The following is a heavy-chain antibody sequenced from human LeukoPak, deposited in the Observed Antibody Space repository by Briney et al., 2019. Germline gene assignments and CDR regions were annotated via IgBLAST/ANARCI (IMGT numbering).Heavy chain of an antibody. D-gene: IGHD5-24*01. CDR3: ARENGYRAVNWFDP. CDR2: IYHSGST. CDR1: GGSISSGGYS. V-gene: IGHV4-30-2*01. Sequence: PSETLSLTCAVSGGSISSGGYSWSWIRQPPGKGLEWIGYIYHSGSTYYNPSLKSRVTISVDTSKNQFSLKLSSVTAADTAVYYCARENGYRAVNWFDPWGQGTLVTVSS. J-gene: IGHJ5*02.